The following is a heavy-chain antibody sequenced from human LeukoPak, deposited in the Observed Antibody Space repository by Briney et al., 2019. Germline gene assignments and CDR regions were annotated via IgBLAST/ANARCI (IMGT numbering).Heavy chain of an antibody. Sequence: GGSLRLSCAASGFTFSSYTMSWVRQAPAKGLEWVSAISASGGNTYYADSVRGRFTISRDNAKNSLYLQMNSLRAEDTAVYYCATCGYTYGLYFDYWGQGTLVTVSS. V-gene: IGHV3-23*01. D-gene: IGHD5-18*01. CDR3: ATCGYTYGLYFDY. CDR1: GFTFSSYT. J-gene: IGHJ4*02. CDR2: ISASGGNT.